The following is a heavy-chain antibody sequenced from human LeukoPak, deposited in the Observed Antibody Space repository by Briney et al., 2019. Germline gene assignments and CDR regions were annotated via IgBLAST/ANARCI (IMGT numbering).Heavy chain of an antibody. CDR2: IIPLLGIA. J-gene: IGHJ4*02. V-gene: IGHV1-69*02. Sequence: GASVKVSCKASGGIFSSYTISWVRQAPGQGLEWMGRIIPLLGIANYAQKFQGRVTIIADKSTSTAYMELSSLRSEDTAVYYCARVPYSSSSRSDYWGQGTLVTVSS. CDR1: GGIFSSYT. CDR3: ARVPYSSSSRSDY. D-gene: IGHD6-6*01.